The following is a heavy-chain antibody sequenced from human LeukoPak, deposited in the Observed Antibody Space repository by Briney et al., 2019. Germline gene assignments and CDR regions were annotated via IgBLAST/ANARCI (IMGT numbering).Heavy chain of an antibody. J-gene: IGHJ4*02. CDR2: ISAYNGNT. V-gene: IGHV1-18*01. Sequence: ASVKVSCKASGYTFTSYGISWVRQAPGQGLEWMGWISAYNGNTNYAQKLQGRVTMTTDTSTSTAYMELRSLRSDDTAVYYCARDYRRAVASASYFVYWGQGTLVTVSS. D-gene: IGHD6-19*01. CDR3: ARDYRRAVASASYFVY. CDR1: GYTFTSYG.